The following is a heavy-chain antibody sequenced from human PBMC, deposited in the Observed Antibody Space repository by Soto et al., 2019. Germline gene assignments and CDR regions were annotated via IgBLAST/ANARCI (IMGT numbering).Heavy chain of an antibody. V-gene: IGHV3-23*01. Sequence: GSLRLSCAASGFIFSNHAMSWVRQVPGKGLEWVSGISAGGNLIYYADSVRGRFTMSRDNSKNMLYLQMNSPRAEDTAVYFCAKRQGIGAAAKNFDFWGQGARVTVSS. CDR2: ISAGGNLI. J-gene: IGHJ4*02. D-gene: IGHD6-13*01. CDR1: GFIFSNHA. CDR3: AKRQGIGAAAKNFDF.